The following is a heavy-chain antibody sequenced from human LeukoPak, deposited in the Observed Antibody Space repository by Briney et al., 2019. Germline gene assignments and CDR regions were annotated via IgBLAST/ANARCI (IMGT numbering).Heavy chain of an antibody. D-gene: IGHD4-17*01. Sequence: GGSLRLSCAASGFTFSSYWMTRVRQAPGKGLEWVANINQYGAEKYYVDSVKGRFTISRNNAKNSLYLQMNSLRAEDTAVYYCARLNTVTTRERFDYWGQGTLVTVSS. CDR1: GFTFSSYW. CDR2: INQYGAEK. CDR3: ARLNTVTTRERFDY. V-gene: IGHV3-7*01. J-gene: IGHJ4*02.